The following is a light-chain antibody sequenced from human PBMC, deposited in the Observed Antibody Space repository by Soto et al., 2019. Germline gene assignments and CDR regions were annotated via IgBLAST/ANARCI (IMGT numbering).Light chain of an antibody. CDR1: QSISSY. V-gene: IGKV1-39*01. CDR3: QQSYSTLFT. CDR2: AAS. J-gene: IGKJ3*01. Sequence: DIQMTQSPSSLSASVGDRVTITCRASQSISSYLNWYQQKPGKAPKLLIYAASSLQSGVPSRFSGSGSGTDFTLTISSLQTEEFATDYCQQSYSTLFTFGPGTKVDSK.